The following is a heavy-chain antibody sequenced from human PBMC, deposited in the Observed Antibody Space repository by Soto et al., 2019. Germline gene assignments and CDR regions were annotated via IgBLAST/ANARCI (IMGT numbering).Heavy chain of an antibody. Sequence: QITLKESGPTLVKPTQTLTLTCTFSGFSLSTSGVGVGWIRQPPGKALECLALIYWDDDKRYSPSLKSRLTITKDTSTNQVDLTMTNMDPVDTATYYCAHRRPYYGFGSGSPYGMDVWGQGTTVTVSS. CDR2: IYWDDDK. CDR1: GFSLSTSGVG. V-gene: IGHV2-5*02. D-gene: IGHD3-3*01. CDR3: AHRRPYYGFGSGSPYGMDV. J-gene: IGHJ6*02.